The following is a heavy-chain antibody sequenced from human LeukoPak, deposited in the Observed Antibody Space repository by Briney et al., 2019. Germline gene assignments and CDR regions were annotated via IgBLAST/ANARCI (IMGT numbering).Heavy chain of an antibody. CDR1: GYTLTELS. CDR3: ATGRGNWNYAGTFDY. D-gene: IGHD1-7*01. CDR2: FDPEDGET. J-gene: IGHJ4*02. Sequence: ASVEVSCKVSGYTLTELSMHWVRQAPGKGLEWMGGFDPEDGETIYAQKFQGRVTMTEDTSTDTAYMELSSLRSEDTAVYYCATGRGNWNYAGTFDYWGQGTLVTVSS. V-gene: IGHV1-24*01.